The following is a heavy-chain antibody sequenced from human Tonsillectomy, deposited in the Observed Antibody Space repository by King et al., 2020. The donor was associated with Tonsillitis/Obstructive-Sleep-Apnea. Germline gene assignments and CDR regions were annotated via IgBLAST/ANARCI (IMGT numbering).Heavy chain of an antibody. D-gene: IGHD5-12*01. CDR2: IDPSDSYT. J-gene: IGHJ4*02. CDR1: GYGFTTYW. CDR3: ARPNSGYDALIDY. Sequence: QLVQSGAEVKKPGESLRISCQGSGYGFTTYWITWVRQMPGKGLEWMGTIDPSDSYTNYSPSFQGHVTISADKSISTAYLQWSRLKASDTAIYYCARPNSGYDALIDYWGQGTLVTVSS. V-gene: IGHV5-10-1*01.